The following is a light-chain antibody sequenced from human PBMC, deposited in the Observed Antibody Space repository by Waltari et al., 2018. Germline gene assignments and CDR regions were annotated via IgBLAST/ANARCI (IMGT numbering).Light chain of an antibody. V-gene: IGKV3-20*01. CDR3: QKYVRLPAT. J-gene: IGKJ1*01. CDR1: QSVGRS. CDR2: DAS. Sequence: EIVLTQSPGTLSLSPGERATLSCRASQSVGRSLAWYQQKPGQSPRLLIYDASSRATGIPDRFSGSGSGTDVSLTFSRLEPEDFAVYYCQKYVRLPATFGQGTKVEIK.